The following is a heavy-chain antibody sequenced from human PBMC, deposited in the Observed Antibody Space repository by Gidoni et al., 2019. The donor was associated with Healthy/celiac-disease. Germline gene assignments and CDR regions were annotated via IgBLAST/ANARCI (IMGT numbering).Heavy chain of an antibody. CDR1: GGSRTSGSYY. V-gene: IGHV4-61*02. Sequence: QVNLQESGPGLVKPSQTLSLTCTVPGGSRTSGSYYWSWIRQPAGKGLEWIGRFYTSGSTNYNPSLKSRVTMSVDTSKNQFSLKLSSVTAADTAVYYCARGYCSSTSCYRWFDPWGQGTLVTVSS. CDR3: ARGYCSSTSCYRWFDP. CDR2: FYTSGST. D-gene: IGHD2-2*02. J-gene: IGHJ5*02.